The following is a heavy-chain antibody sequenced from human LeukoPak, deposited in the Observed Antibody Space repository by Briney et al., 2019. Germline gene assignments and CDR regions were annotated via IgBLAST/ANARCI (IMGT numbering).Heavy chain of an antibody. J-gene: IGHJ5*02. CDR1: GFTFSNYW. V-gene: IGHV3-74*01. D-gene: IGHD3-3*01. CDR2: IKYDGSAT. Sequence: GGSLRLSCAASGFTFSNYWMHWVRQAPGKGPVWVSRIKYDGSATTYADSVKGRFTISRDNVKNTQSLQMNSLRAEDTAVYYCTKSDCFDPWGQGTLVTVSS. CDR3: TKSDCFDP.